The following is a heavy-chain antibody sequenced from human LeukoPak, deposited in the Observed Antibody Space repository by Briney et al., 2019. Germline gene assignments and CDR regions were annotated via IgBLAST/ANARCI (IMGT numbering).Heavy chain of an antibody. CDR2: IYYSGST. CDR1: GGSISSGGYY. V-gene: IGHV4-31*03. D-gene: IGHD2-21*02. Sequence: PSETLSLTCTVSGGSISSGGYYWSWIRQHPGKGLEWIGYIYYSGSTNYNPSLKSRVSISIDTSKNHLSLKLNSVTAADTAVYYCARGRVSVTGYYFAMDVWGQGTTVTVSS. CDR3: ARGRVSVTGYYFAMDV. J-gene: IGHJ6*02.